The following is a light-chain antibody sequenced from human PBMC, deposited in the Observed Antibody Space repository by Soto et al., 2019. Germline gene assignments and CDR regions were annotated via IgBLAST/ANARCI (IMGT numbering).Light chain of an antibody. V-gene: IGKV1-5*01. CDR1: QSISSW. Sequence: QMTQSLSTVSAYIGDRFTITFRASQSISSWLAWYQQKPGKAPKLLISDASSLESGVPSRFSGSGSATEFTLTISILEADDFAAYYCQQYNSHWTFGQGTKADIK. CDR3: QQYNSHWT. CDR2: DAS. J-gene: IGKJ1*01.